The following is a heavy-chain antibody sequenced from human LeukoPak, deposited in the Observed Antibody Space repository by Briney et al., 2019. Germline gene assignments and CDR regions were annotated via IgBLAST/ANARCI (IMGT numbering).Heavy chain of an antibody. CDR2: INPNSGGT. V-gene: IGHV1-2*06. D-gene: IGHD2-2*01. CDR3: ARAFSGTTQTILRYGMDV. J-gene: IGHJ6*02. Sequence: GASVKVSCKASGYTFTGYYMHWVRQAPGQGLEWMGRINPNSGGTNYAQKFQGRVTMTRDTSISTAYRELSRLRSDDTAVYYCARAFSGTTQTILRYGMDVWGQGTTVTVSS. CDR1: GYTFTGYY.